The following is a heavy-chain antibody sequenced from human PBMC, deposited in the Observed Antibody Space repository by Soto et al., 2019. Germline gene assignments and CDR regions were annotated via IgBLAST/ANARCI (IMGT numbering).Heavy chain of an antibody. J-gene: IGHJ4*02. CDR3: ARLDSGSRRVDY. V-gene: IGHV4-59*08. CDR2: IYYSGST. D-gene: IGHD6-13*01. CDR1: GGSISSYY. Sequence: QVQLQESGPGLVKPSETLSLTCTVSGGSISSYYWSWIRQPPGKGLEWIGYIYYSGSTNYNPSLKSPVTISVDTSKNQFSTKLSSVTAADTAVYYCARLDSGSRRVDYWGQGTLVTVSS.